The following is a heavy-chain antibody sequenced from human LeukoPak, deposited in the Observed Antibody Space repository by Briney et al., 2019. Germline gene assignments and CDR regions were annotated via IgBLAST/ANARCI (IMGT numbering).Heavy chain of an antibody. CDR3: ARGLSVISSSWAYYYYYYMDV. D-gene: IGHD6-13*01. CDR2: INHSGST. Sequence: SETLSLXCAVYGGSYSGYYWSWIRRPPGKGLESIGEINHSGSTNYNPSLKSRVTISVDTSKNQFSLKLSSVTAADTAVYYCARGLSVISSSWAYYYYYYMDVWGKGTTVTVSS. CDR1: GGSYSGYY. J-gene: IGHJ6*03. V-gene: IGHV4-34*01.